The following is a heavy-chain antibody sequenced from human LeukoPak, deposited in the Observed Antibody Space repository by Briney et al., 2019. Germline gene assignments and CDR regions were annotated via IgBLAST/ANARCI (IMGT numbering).Heavy chain of an antibody. J-gene: IGHJ4*02. CDR3: ATLASGYSSPFDY. V-gene: IGHV3-23*01. CDR2: IRRDGGST. Sequence: GSLRLSCAASGFPFSSFTFSKYATSWVRQAPGKGLEWVSLIRRDGGSTLYADSVNGRFTISRDNSKNTLYAEMTSLRAEDTALYYCATLASGYSSPFDYWGQGTLVTVSS. D-gene: IGHD6-13*01. CDR1: GFPFSSFTFSKYA.